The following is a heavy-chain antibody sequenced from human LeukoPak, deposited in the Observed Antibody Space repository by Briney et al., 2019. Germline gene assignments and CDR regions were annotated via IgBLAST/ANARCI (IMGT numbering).Heavy chain of an antibody. CDR3: ARDVVGLGSSYDY. V-gene: IGHV3-33*08. CDR1: GFTVSSYG. D-gene: IGHD2-2*01. J-gene: IGHJ4*02. Sequence: PGGSLRLSCAASGFTVSSYGMHWVRQAPGKGLEWVAVIWYDGSNKYYADSVKGRFTISRDNSKNTLYLQMNSLRAEDTAVYYCARDVVGLGSSYDYWGQGTLVTVSS. CDR2: IWYDGSNK.